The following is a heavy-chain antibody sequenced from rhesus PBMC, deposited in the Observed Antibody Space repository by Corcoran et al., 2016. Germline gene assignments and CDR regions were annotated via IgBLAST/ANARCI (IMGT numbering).Heavy chain of an antibody. CDR2: IYPGDSDT. D-gene: IGHD4-11*01. CDR1: GYSFTRSW. V-gene: IGHV5S1*01. J-gene: IGHJ5-1*01. Sequence: EVQLVQSGAEVKRPGESLRISCKPSGYSFTRSWISGVLQMPGDGLEWIGSIYPGDSDTIYNPSFQGHVPISADKSSSTTYLQWSSLKASDTATYYCAKDRTSLTNRFDVWGPGVLVTVSS. CDR3: AKDRTSLTNRFDV.